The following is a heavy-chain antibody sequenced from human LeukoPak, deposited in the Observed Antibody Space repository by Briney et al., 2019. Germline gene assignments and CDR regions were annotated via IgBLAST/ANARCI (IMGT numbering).Heavy chain of an antibody. CDR3: AKSKVVAATMGRFDY. CDR1: GFTFSSYA. V-gene: IGHV3-23*01. CDR2: ISGSDGST. Sequence: PGGSLRLSCAASGFTFSSYAMNWVRQAPGKGLEWVSAISGSDGSTYYADSVKGRFTISRGNSKNTLYLQMNSLRAEDTAVYYCAKSKVVAATMGRFDYWGQGTLVTVSS. D-gene: IGHD2-15*01. J-gene: IGHJ4*02.